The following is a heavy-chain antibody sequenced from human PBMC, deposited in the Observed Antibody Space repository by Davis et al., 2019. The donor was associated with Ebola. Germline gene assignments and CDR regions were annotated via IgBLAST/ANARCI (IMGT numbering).Heavy chain of an antibody. D-gene: IGHD7-27*01. CDR2: ISYDGSNK. CDR3: ARGLGIPGQFDY. Sequence: PGGPLRLSCAASGFTFSSYAMHWVRQAPGKGLEWVAVISYDGSNKYYADSVKGRFTISRDNSKNTLYLQMNSLRAEDTAVYYCARGLGIPGQFDYWGQGTLVTVSS. V-gene: IGHV3-30-3*01. CDR1: GFTFSSYA. J-gene: IGHJ4*02.